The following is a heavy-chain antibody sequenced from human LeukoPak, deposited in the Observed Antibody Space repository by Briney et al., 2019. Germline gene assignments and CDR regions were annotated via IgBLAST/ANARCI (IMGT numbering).Heavy chain of an antibody. CDR2: IYTSGST. J-gene: IGHJ4*02. D-gene: IGHD4-17*01. CDR1: GGSISSYY. Sequence: PSETLSLTCTVSGGSISSYYWSWIRQPAGKGLEWIGRIYTSGSTNYNPSLKSRVTMSVDTSRNQFSLKLSSVTAADAAVYYCAREEAYGGNGYWGQGTLVTVSS. CDR3: AREEAYGGNGY. V-gene: IGHV4-4*07.